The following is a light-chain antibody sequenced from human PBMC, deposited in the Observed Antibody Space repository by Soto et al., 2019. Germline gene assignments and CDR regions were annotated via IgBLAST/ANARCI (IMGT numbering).Light chain of an antibody. V-gene: IGKV1-39*01. Sequence: QLTQSPSSLSASVGDRVSISCRASQNIGTFLNWYQQKLGKAPKLLIYITSHLQSGVPSRFSGSGSGTDVTLTISSLQPEDFANYYCQQSYNAPQTFGQGTKVEV. CDR3: QQSYNAPQT. J-gene: IGKJ1*01. CDR2: ITS. CDR1: QNIGTF.